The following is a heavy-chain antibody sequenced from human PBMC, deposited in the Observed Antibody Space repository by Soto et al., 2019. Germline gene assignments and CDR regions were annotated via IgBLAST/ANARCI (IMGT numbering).Heavy chain of an antibody. CDR1: GYTFNSFG. Sequence: QVQLVQSGAEVKKPGASVKVSCEASGYTFNSFGINWVRQAPGQGLEWLGWIRAYDGNRNYAQKFQGRLTMTTDTSTNTAYMELRSLRSDDTAVYYCARVVNRLWFGELFPDVFDIWGQGTVVTVSS. D-gene: IGHD3-10*01. CDR3: ARVVNRLWFGELFPDVFDI. V-gene: IGHV1-18*01. CDR2: IRAYDGNR. J-gene: IGHJ3*02.